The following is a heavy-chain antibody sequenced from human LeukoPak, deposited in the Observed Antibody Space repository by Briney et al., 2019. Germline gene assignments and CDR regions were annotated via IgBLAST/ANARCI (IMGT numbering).Heavy chain of an antibody. D-gene: IGHD6-6*01. CDR2: ISSSSSTI. J-gene: IGHJ6*03. V-gene: IGHV3-48*02. Sequence: GGSLRLSCAASGFTFSSYSMNWVRQAPGKGLEWVSYISSSSSTIYYADSVKGRFTISRDNAKNSLYLQMNSLRDEDTAVYYCARDRAARHKAYYYYYYMDVWVKGTTVTVSS. CDR1: GFTFSSYS. CDR3: ARDRAARHKAYYYYYYMDV.